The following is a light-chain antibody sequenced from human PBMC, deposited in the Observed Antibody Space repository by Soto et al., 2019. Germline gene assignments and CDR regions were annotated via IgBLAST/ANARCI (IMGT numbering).Light chain of an antibody. V-gene: IGKV1-39*01. CDR2: AAS. Sequence: DIQMTQSPSSLSASVGDRVTITCRASQSISSYLNWYQQKPGKAPKLLIYAASNLQSGVPSRFSGSGSGTDFTLTISSLQPEDFATYYCQQSYSTPPVTFGGGTKVDIK. J-gene: IGKJ4*01. CDR3: QQSYSTPPVT. CDR1: QSISSY.